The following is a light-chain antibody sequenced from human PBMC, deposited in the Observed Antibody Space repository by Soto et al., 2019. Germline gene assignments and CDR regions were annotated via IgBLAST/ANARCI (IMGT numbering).Light chain of an antibody. CDR1: QSILYSSNNKNY. J-gene: IGKJ1*01. CDR3: QQYYSPWT. V-gene: IGKV4-1*01. Sequence: DIVMTQSPDSLAVSLGERATINCKSSQSILYSSNNKNYLAWYQQKPGQPPKLLIYWASTRESGVPDRFSGSGSGTDFTLTTSSLQAEDVAVYHCQQYYSPWTFGQGTKVEIK. CDR2: WAS.